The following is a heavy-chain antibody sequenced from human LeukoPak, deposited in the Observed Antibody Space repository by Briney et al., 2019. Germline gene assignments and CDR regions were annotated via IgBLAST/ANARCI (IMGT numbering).Heavy chain of an antibody. V-gene: IGHV1-18*01. J-gene: IGHJ4*02. D-gene: IGHD1-26*01. Sequence: ASVKVSCKASGYTFTSYGISWVRQAPGQGLEWMGWINAYNGNTNYAQKLQGRVTMTTDTSTSTAYMELRSLRSDDTAVYYCARDLEGPVLCPKTELCATTNLDYWGQGTLVTVSS. CDR1: GYTFTSYG. CDR2: INAYNGNT. CDR3: ARDLEGPVLCPKTELCATTNLDY.